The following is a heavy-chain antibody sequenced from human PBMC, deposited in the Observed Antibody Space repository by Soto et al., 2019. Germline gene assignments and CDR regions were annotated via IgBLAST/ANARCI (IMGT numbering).Heavy chain of an antibody. CDR3: ARVGFGYSSSSVDY. V-gene: IGHV1-69*13. Sequence: SVKVSCKASGGTFSSYAISWVRQAPGQGLEWMGGIIPIFGTANYAQKFQGRVTITADESTSTAYMELSSLRSEDTAVYYCARVGFGYSSSSVDYWGQGTLVTVSS. CDR2: IIPIFGTA. J-gene: IGHJ4*02. CDR1: GGTFSSYA. D-gene: IGHD6-6*01.